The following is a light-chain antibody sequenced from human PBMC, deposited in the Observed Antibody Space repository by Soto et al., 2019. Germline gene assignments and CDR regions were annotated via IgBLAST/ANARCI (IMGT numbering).Light chain of an antibody. Sequence: QSALTQPASVSGSPGQSITISCAGTRDDIGAYDYVSWYQQHPGNAPKLLVYEVTNRPSGVSDRFSGSKSGNTASLTISGLQAEDEADYYSNSYTNSSAVVFGGGTKVTVL. J-gene: IGLJ2*01. CDR2: EVT. CDR3: NSYTNSSAVV. CDR1: RDDIGAYDY. V-gene: IGLV2-14*01.